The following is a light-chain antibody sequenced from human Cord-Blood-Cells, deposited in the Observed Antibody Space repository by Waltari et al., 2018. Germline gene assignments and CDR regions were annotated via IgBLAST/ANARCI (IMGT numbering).Light chain of an antibody. V-gene: IGKV3-20*01. Sequence: EIVLTQSPGTLSLSPGERATLSCRASQRVSSSYLAWYQQKPGQAHRLLIYGASSRATGIPDRFSGSGSGTDFTLTISRLEPEDFAVYYCQQYGSSPPFGPGTKVDIK. CDR3: QQYGSSPP. CDR1: QRVSSSY. J-gene: IGKJ3*01. CDR2: GAS.